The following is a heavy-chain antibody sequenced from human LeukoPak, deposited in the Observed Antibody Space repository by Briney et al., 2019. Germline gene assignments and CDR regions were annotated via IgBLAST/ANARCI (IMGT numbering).Heavy chain of an antibody. CDR3: ARTAYYMDV. CDR2: INSDGSST. Sequence: GGSLRLSCAASVFTFNSYWMHWVRQAPGDGLVWVSRINSDGSSTIYADSVKGRFTISRDNAKNTLYLQMNSLRAEDTAVYYCARTAYYMDVWGKGTTVTVSS. J-gene: IGHJ6*03. V-gene: IGHV3-74*01. CDR1: VFTFNSYW.